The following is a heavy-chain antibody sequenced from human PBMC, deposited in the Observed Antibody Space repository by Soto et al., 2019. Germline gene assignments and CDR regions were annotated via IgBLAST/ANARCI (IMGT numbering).Heavy chain of an antibody. V-gene: IGHV3-15*01. CDR2: IKSKTDGGTT. CDR1: GFTFSNAW. D-gene: IGHD5-12*01. CDR3: TTAAGVATEPYYYYYMDV. J-gene: IGHJ6*03. Sequence: GGSRRLSCAPSGFTFSNAWMSWVRQAPGKGLEWVGRIKSKTDGGTTDYAAPVKGRFTISRDDSKNTLYLQMNSLKTEDTAVYYCTTAAGVATEPYYYYYMDVWGKGTTVTVTS.